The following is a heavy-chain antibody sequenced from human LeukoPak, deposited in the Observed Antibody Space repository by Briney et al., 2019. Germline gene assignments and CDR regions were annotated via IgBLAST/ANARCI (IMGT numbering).Heavy chain of an antibody. CDR2: IKSKTDGGTT. D-gene: IGHD2-2*01. J-gene: IGHJ4*02. V-gene: IGHV3-15*01. Sequence: GGSLRLPCAASGFTFSSYSMNWVRQAPGKGLEWVGRIKSKTDGGTTEYAAPVKGRFTISRDDSKNTLYLQMNSLKTEDTAVYYCTTAPAAYTFDYWGQGTLVTVSS. CDR3: TTAPAAYTFDY. CDR1: GFTFSSYS.